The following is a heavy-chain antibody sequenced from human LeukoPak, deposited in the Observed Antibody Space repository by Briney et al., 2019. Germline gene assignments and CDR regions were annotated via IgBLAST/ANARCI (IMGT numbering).Heavy chain of an antibody. CDR2: ISAYNGNT. Sequence: ASVKVSCKXSGYTFTSYGISWVRQAPEQGLEWMGWISAYNGNTIYSQKLQGRVTMTTDTSTSTAYMELRSLRSDDTAVYYCARDPKLNYYDSSGPVDYWGQGTLVTVSS. CDR3: ARDPKLNYYDSSGPVDY. J-gene: IGHJ4*02. D-gene: IGHD3-22*01. V-gene: IGHV1-18*01. CDR1: GYTFTSYG.